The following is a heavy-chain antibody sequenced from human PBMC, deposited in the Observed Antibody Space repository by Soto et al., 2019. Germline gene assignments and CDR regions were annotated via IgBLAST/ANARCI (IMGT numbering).Heavy chain of an antibody. V-gene: IGHV3-53*02. Sequence: EVQLVETGGGLIQPGGSLRLSCAASGFTVSTNYMSWVRQAPGKGLEWVSLIYSGGSTYYADSVKGRFTISSDNSKNTLYLQMNRLRAEDTAVYYCARRSSGYPYYFDYWGQGTLVTVSS. CDR2: IYSGGST. CDR1: GFTVSTNY. D-gene: IGHD3-22*01. CDR3: ARRSSGYPYYFDY. J-gene: IGHJ4*02.